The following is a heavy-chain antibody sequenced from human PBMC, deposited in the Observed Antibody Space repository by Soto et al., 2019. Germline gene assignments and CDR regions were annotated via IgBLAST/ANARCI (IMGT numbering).Heavy chain of an antibody. CDR1: GGSFSGYY. V-gene: IGHV4-34*01. CDR2: INHSGST. Sequence: PSETLSLTCAVYGGSFSGYYWSWIRQPPGKGLEWIGEINHSGSTDYNPSLKSRVTISVDTSKNQFSLKLSSVTAADTAVYYCARRTHYYGSGSYYKLGYYYMDVWGKGTTVTVSS. CDR3: ARRTHYYGSGSYYKLGYYYMDV. D-gene: IGHD3-10*01. J-gene: IGHJ6*03.